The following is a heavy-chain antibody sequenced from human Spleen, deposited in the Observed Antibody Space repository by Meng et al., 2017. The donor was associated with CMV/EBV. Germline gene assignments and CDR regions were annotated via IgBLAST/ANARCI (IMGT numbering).Heavy chain of an antibody. V-gene: IGHV3-20*04. Sequence: GESLKISCAASGFTFDDYVMHWVRQAPGKGLEWVSLISWDGGSTGYADSVQGRFTISRDNAKNTLHLQMNSLRVEDTALYYCVRSTGLDWFDLWGQGTLVTVSS. CDR1: GFTFDDYV. D-gene: IGHD3-16*01. CDR3: VRSTGLDWFDL. J-gene: IGHJ5*02. CDR2: ISWDGGST.